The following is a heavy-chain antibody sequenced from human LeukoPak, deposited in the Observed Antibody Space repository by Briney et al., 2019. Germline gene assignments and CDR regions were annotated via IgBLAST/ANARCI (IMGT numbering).Heavy chain of an antibody. J-gene: IGHJ4*02. CDR2: IDWDDDK. D-gene: IGHD6-19*01. V-gene: IGHV2-70*11. CDR1: GFSLTTSGMC. CDR3: ARIRDSSGWGYYFDY. Sequence: SGPTLVNPTQPLTLTCTFSGFSLTTSGMCVSWIRQPPGKALECLARIDWDDDKYYSTSLKTRLTISKDTSKNPVVLTMTNMDPVDTATYYCARIRDSSGWGYYFDYWGQGTLVTVSS.